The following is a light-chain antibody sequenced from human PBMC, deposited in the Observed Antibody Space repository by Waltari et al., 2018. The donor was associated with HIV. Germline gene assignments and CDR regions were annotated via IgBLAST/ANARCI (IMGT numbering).Light chain of an antibody. Sequence: VVLTQFPVSFSFYVGQSASISCRSSERLVSADGNTYLSWFQQRPGQSPRRLIYKVSNRDSGVPGKFSGSGAVRDFTLQINRVEAEDVATYYCAQETFWGWTFGPGTKVEI. CDR2: KVS. J-gene: IGKJ1*01. CDR3: AQETFWGWT. CDR1: ERLVSADGNTY. V-gene: IGKV2-30*01.